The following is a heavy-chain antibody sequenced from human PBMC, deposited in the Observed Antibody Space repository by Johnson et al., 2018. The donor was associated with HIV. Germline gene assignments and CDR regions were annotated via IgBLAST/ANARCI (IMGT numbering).Heavy chain of an antibody. V-gene: IGHV3-11*04. CDR1: ALSFSDYH. Sequence: QVQPVESGGGLVKPGASPRLPCAASALSFSDYHMSWIRQAPGTGPEWISYMSSSGSTISHGESVKGRFTISRDNAKNSLYLQMNSLRVEDTAVYYCAREQATLWFRASGAAFNIWGQGTTVTVSS. CDR3: AREQATLWFRASGAAFNI. CDR2: MSSSGSTI. D-gene: IGHD3-10*01. J-gene: IGHJ3*02.